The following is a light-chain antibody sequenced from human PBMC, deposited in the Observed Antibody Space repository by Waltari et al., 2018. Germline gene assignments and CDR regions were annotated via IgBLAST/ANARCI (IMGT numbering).Light chain of an antibody. CDR2: GAS. Sequence: DIQMTQSPSSLSASVGGSVTMSCRASHNIDVFLNWYQQKPGKAPKLRIFGASSLQNGVPSRFSGSGSGTDFTLTITSLSSEDSATYYCQQSQGFPYTFGQGTKLEIK. CDR1: HNIDVF. J-gene: IGKJ2*01. CDR3: QQSQGFPYT. V-gene: IGKV1-39*01.